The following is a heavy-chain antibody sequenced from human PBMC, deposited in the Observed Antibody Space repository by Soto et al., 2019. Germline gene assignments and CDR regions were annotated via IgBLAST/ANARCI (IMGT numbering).Heavy chain of an antibody. CDR1: GFTFSSHV. J-gene: IGHJ4*02. D-gene: IGHD6-19*01. CDR3: ANSKDNSGWSNFEY. V-gene: IGHV3-23*01. CDR2: ISAGGDPT. Sequence: EVQLLESGGGLVQPGGSLRLSCAASGFTFSSHVMSWVREDPGKGLEWVSVISAGGDPTYSADSVKGRFTISRDNSKNTLFLQMTSPRAEDTAVYYCANSKDNSGWSNFEYWGQGTLVSVSS.